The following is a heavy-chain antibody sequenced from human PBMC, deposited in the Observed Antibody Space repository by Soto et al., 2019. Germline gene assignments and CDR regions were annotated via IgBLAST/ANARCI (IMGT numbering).Heavy chain of an antibody. Sequence: VASVKVSCKASGYTFTSYGISWVRQAPGQGLEWMGWISAYNGNTNYAQKLQGRVTMTTDTSTSTAYMELRSLRSDDTAVYSCARDVRFLEWLFERTGAFDIWGQATMVTVSS. D-gene: IGHD3-3*01. CDR3: ARDVRFLEWLFERTGAFDI. CDR1: GYTFTSYG. J-gene: IGHJ3*02. CDR2: ISAYNGNT. V-gene: IGHV1-18*04.